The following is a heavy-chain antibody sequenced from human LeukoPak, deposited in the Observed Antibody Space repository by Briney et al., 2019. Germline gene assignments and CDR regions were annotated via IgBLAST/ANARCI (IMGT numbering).Heavy chain of an antibody. J-gene: IGHJ3*02. CDR2: IYYSGST. D-gene: IGHD3-22*01. CDR3: ARKEFHYYDSLELDAFDI. Sequence: SETLSLTCTVSGGSISSYYWSWIRQPPGKGLEWIGYIYYSGSTNYNPSLKSRVTISVDTSKNQFSLKLSSVTAADTAVYYCARKEFHYYDSLELDAFDIWGQGTIVTVSS. V-gene: IGHV4-59*08. CDR1: GGSISSYY.